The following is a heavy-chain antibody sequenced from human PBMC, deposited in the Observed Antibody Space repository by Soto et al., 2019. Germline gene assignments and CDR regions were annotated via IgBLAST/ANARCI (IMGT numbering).Heavy chain of an antibody. CDR2: IYYSGST. D-gene: IGHD6-6*01. J-gene: IGHJ3*02. Sequence: SETLSLTCTVSGGSISSGGYYWSWIRQHPGKGLEWIGYIYYSGSTYYNPSLKSRVTISVGTSKNQFSLKLSSVTAADTAVYYCARSGSRAGAFDSWGQGTMVTVSS. CDR3: ARSGSRAGAFDS. CDR1: GGSISSGGYY. V-gene: IGHV4-31*03.